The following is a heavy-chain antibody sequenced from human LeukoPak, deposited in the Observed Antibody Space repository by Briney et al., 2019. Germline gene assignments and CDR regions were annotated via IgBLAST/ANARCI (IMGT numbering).Heavy chain of an antibody. J-gene: IGHJ5*02. D-gene: IGHD1-26*01. Sequence: SVKDSCKASGGTFSSYAISWVRQAPGQGLEWMGRIIPILGIANYAQKFQGRVTITADKSTSTAYMELSSLRSEDTAVYYCATLGGPGATRRNWFDPWGQGTLVTVSS. CDR1: GGTFSSYA. CDR2: IIPILGIA. V-gene: IGHV1-69*04. CDR3: ATLGGPGATRRNWFDP.